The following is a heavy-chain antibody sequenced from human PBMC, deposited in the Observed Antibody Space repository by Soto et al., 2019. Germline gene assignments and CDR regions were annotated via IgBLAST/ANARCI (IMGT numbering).Heavy chain of an antibody. Sequence: GEYLKISCKGSGHIFSNYWIGWVRQMPGKGLEWMGIIYPGDSDTRYSPSFQGQVTITVDKSINTAYLQWSRLKASDTAMYYCARQRLWGTSGYYYFENWGQGTLVTVSS. CDR1: GHIFSNYW. D-gene: IGHD3-22*01. CDR3: ARQRLWGTSGYYYFEN. J-gene: IGHJ4*02. V-gene: IGHV5-51*01. CDR2: IYPGDSDT.